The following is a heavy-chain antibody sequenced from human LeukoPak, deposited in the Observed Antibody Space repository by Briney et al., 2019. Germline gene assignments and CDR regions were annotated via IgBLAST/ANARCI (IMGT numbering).Heavy chain of an antibody. CDR1: GFMFSRNW. Sequence: GGSLRLSCAASGFMFSRNWMSWVRLAPGKGLEWVANIKEDGTETYYVDSVKGRFTISRDNAKNTLYLQMNSLRAEDTAVYYCAAPYGGNWYFDLWGRGTLVTVSS. CDR2: IKEDGTET. V-gene: IGHV3-7*01. J-gene: IGHJ2*01. D-gene: IGHD4-23*01. CDR3: AAPYGGNWYFDL.